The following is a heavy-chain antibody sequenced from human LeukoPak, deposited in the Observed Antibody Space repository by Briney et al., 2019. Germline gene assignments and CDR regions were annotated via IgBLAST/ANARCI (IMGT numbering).Heavy chain of an antibody. CDR2: INPSGGST. Sequence: ASVKVSCKASGYTFTSYYMHWVRQAPGQGPEWMGIINPSGGSTSYAQKFQGRVTMTRDTSTSTVYMELSSLRSEDTAVYYCARGTRIRDTAMVYYYYYMDVWGKGTTVTVSS. J-gene: IGHJ6*03. V-gene: IGHV1-46*01. D-gene: IGHD5-18*01. CDR3: ARGTRIRDTAMVYYYYYMDV. CDR1: GYTFTSYY.